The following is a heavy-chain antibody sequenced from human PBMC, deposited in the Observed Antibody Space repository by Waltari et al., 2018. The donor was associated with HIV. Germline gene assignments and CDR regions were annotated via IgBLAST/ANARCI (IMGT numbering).Heavy chain of an antibody. CDR1: GGSISSSSYY. D-gene: IGHD3-10*01. Sequence: QLQLQESGPGLVKPSETLSLTCTVSGGSISSSSYYWGWIRQPPGKGMEWIGSIYYSGSTYYNPSLKSRVTISVDTSKNQFSLKLSSVTAAGTAVYYCARDPRWGMVRGAIYYYYGMDVWGQGTTVTVSS. CDR3: ARDPRWGMVRGAIYYYYGMDV. V-gene: IGHV4-39*07. J-gene: IGHJ6*02. CDR2: IYYSGST.